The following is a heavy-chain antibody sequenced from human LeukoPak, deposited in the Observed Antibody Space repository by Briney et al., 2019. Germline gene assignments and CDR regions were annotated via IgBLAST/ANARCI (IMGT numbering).Heavy chain of an antibody. V-gene: IGHV1-8*01. Sequence: WASVKVSCKASGFTFTSYDINWVRQAPGQGLEWMGWMNPNSGNTRYAQKVQGRITMTRDTSTSTVYMELSSLRSEDTAVYYCARIEGGNWNDATGNYWGQGTLVTVSS. J-gene: IGHJ4*02. CDR2: MNPNSGNT. CDR1: GFTFTSYD. CDR3: ARIEGGNWNDATGNY. D-gene: IGHD1-1*01.